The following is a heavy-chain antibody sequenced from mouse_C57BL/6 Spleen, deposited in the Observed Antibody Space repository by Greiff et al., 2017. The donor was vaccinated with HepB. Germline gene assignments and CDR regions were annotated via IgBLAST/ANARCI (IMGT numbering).Heavy chain of an antibody. CDR2: IHPNSGST. V-gene: IGHV1-64*01. D-gene: IGHD2-5*01. J-gene: IGHJ4*01. Sequence: QVQLQQPGAELVKPGASVKLSCKASGYTFTSYWMHWVKQRPGQGLEWIGMIHPNSGSTNYNEKFKSKATLTVDKSSSTAYMRLSSLTSEDSAVYYCAREGTSYSNYEIYYAMDYWGQETPVSVSS. CDR1: GYTFTSYW. CDR3: AREGTSYSNYEIYYAMDY.